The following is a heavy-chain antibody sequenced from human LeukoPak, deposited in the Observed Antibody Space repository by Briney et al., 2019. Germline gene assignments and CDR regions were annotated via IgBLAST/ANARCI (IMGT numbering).Heavy chain of an antibody. Sequence: ASVKVSCKASGYTFTGYYVHWVRQAPGQGLEWMGRINPNSGDTNYAQKFQGRVTMTRDTSISTAYMELSRLRSDDTAVYYCARGYVGVDSFPAYGGQGTLVTVP. CDR3: ARGYVGVDSFPAY. CDR1: GYTFTGYY. D-gene: IGHD2-21*02. V-gene: IGHV1-2*06. J-gene: IGHJ4*02. CDR2: INPNSGDT.